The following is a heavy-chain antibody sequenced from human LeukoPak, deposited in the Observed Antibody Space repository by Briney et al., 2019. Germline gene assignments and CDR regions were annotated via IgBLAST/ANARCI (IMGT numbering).Heavy chain of an antibody. CDR3: ARHLSHYYDSSGYYQPYI. D-gene: IGHD3-22*01. J-gene: IGHJ3*02. CDR1: GFTFSSYG. V-gene: IGHV3-30*03. CDR2: ISYDGSNK. Sequence: PGGSLRLSCAASGFTFSSYGMHWVRQAPGKGLEWVAVISYDGSNKYYADSVKGRFTISRDNSKNTLYLQMNSLRAEDTAVYYCARHLSHYYDSSGYYQPYIWGQGTMVTVSS.